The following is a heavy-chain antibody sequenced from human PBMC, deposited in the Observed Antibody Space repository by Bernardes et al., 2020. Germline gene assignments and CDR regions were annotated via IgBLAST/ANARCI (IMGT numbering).Heavy chain of an antibody. V-gene: IGHV4-4*02. J-gene: IGHJ5*02. Sequence: LSLNSEVSGDSITSGRWWIWVRQPPGKGLEWIGEIYLSGDTNYSPSFRSRVTISVDTSKNLYSLKMASVTPADTAIYYCARGGRTPNMVGGVINWFDPWGPGTLVTVSS. D-gene: IGHD3-10*01. CDR3: ARGGRTPNMVGGVINWFDP. CDR2: IYLSGDT. CDR1: GDSITSGRW.